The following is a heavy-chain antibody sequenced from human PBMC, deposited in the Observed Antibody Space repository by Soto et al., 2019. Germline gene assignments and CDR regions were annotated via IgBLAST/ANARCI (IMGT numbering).Heavy chain of an antibody. CDR3: ASLIGEFGMNDAFDI. Sequence: GASVKVSCTASGYTFTSYYMHWVRQAPGQGLEWMGIINPSGGSTSYAQKFQGRVTMTRDTSTSTVYMELSSLRSEDTAVYYCASLIGEFGMNDAFDIWGQGTMVTVSS. J-gene: IGHJ3*02. D-gene: IGHD3-10*01. CDR2: INPSGGST. V-gene: IGHV1-46*01. CDR1: GYTFTSYY.